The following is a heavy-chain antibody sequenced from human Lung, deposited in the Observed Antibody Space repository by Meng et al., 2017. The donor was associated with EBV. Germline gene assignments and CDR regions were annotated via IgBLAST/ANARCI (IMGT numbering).Heavy chain of an antibody. J-gene: IGHJ4*02. CDR1: SGSVSSGSYY. CDR2: IYYSGST. Sequence: QGRREEWDPGRGKPSVPLSRPCTCSSGSVSSGSYYWSWILQPPGKGLGWIGYIYYSGSTNYNPSLKSRVTISVDTTKNQFSVKLSSVTAADTAVYYCARDLVAVAGRGNYFDYWGQGTLVTVSS. V-gene: IGHV4-61*01. CDR3: ARDLVAVAGRGNYFDY. D-gene: IGHD6-19*01.